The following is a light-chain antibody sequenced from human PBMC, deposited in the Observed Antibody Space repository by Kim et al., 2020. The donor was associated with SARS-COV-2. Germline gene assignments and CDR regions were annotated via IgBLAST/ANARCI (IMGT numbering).Light chain of an antibody. Sequence: DIQMTQSPSSLSASVGDGVTITCRASQGISTHLAWYKQKPGKVPKLPIYAASALQSGVPSRFSGSGSGTDFTLTISSLQPEDFGTYYCQKYNSAPWTFGQGTKVDIK. CDR1: QGISTH. J-gene: IGKJ1*01. CDR2: AAS. CDR3: QKYNSAPWT. V-gene: IGKV1-27*01.